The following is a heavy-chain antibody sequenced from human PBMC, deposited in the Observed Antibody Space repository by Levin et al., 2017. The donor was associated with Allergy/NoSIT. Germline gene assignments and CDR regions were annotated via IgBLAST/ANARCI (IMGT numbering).Heavy chain of an antibody. CDR2: IKSKTDGGTT. CDR1: GFTFSNAW. Sequence: GESLKISCAASGFTFSNAWMSWVRQAPGKGLEWVGRIKSKTDGGTTDYAAPVKGRFTISRDDSKNTLYLQMNSLKTEDTAVYYCTTDVGDGYFDYWGQGTLVTVSS. D-gene: IGHD3-16*01. CDR3: TTDVGDGYFDY. J-gene: IGHJ4*02. V-gene: IGHV3-15*01.